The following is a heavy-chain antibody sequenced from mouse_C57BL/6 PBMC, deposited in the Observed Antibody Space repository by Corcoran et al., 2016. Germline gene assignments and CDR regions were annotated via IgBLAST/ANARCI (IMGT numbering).Heavy chain of an antibody. D-gene: IGHD2-5*01. J-gene: IGHJ4*01. CDR2: ISYDGSN. Sequence: DVQLQESGPGLVKPSQSLSLTCSVTGYSITSGYYWNWIRQFPGNKLEWMGYISYDGSNNYNPSLKNRISTTRDTSRNQFFLKLNSVTTEDTATYYWARYYSNYYYAMDYWGQGTSVTVSS. V-gene: IGHV3-6*01. CDR3: ARYYSNYYYAMDY. CDR1: GYSITSGYY.